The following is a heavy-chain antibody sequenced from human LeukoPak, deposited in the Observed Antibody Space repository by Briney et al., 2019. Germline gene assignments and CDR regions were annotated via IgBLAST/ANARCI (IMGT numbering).Heavy chain of an antibody. Sequence: ASVKVSCKASGGTFSSYAISWVRQAPGQGLEWMGGIIPIFGTANYAQKFQGRVTITTDESTSTAYMELSSLRSEDTAVYYCATTYYYDSSGSSSYYMDVWAKGPRSPSP. V-gene: IGHV1-69*05. CDR1: GGTFSSYA. CDR2: IIPIFGTA. CDR3: ATTYYYDSSGSSSYYMDV. J-gene: IGHJ6*03. D-gene: IGHD3-22*01.